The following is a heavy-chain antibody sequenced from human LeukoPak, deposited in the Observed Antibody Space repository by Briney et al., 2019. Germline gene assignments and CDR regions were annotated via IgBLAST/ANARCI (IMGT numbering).Heavy chain of an antibody. D-gene: IGHD1-1*01. Sequence: ASVKVSCKASGYTFTSYGISWVRQAPGQGLEWMGWISAYNGNTNYAQKLQGRVTMTTDTSTSTAYMELRSLRSDDTAVYYCARDGPLVVSGPNWFDPWGQGTLVTVSS. V-gene: IGHV1-18*01. CDR3: ARDGPLVVSGPNWFDP. CDR2: ISAYNGNT. CDR1: GYTFTSYG. J-gene: IGHJ5*02.